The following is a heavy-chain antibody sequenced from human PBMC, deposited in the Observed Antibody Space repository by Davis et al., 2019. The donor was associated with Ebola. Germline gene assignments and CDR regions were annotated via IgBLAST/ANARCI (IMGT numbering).Heavy chain of an antibody. D-gene: IGHD6-19*01. CDR1: GFTFSGSA. V-gene: IGHV3-73*01. Sequence: GESLKISCAASGFTFSGSAMHWVRQASGKGLEWVGRIRSKANSYATAYAASVKGRFTISRDDSKNTAYLQMNSLKTEDTAVYYCTRPGIAVAGTEINSVDYWGQGTLVTVSS. J-gene: IGHJ4*02. CDR2: IRSKANSYAT. CDR3: TRPGIAVAGTEINSVDY.